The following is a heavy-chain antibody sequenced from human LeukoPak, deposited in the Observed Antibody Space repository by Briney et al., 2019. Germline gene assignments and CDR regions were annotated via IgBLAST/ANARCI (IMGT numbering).Heavy chain of an antibody. V-gene: IGHV3-11*05. CDR1: GFTFSDHY. Sequence: PGESLRLSCAASGFTFSDHYMSWVRLAPGKGLEWVSYISGSSSDTNYADSVRGRSTISRDNAKNSLYLQMNSLRAEDTAVYYCARDRGDRSNYYGFDFWGQGTLVTVSS. D-gene: IGHD1-26*01. CDR2: ISGSSSDT. CDR3: ARDRGDRSNYYGFDF. J-gene: IGHJ4*02.